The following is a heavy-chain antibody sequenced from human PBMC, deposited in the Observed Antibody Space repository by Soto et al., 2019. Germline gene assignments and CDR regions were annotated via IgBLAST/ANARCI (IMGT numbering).Heavy chain of an antibody. CDR3: ARLCYYYDSTTYYVLDY. Sequence: SETLSLTCTVSGGSLSRYYWSWIRQPPGQGLEWIGHIYYSGSTSYNPSLNSRVTISVDTSKNQFSLNLSSVTAADTAVYYCARLCYYYDSTTYYVLDYWGQGTLVTVSS. CDR2: IYYSGST. D-gene: IGHD3-22*01. CDR1: GGSLSRYY. V-gene: IGHV4-59*08. J-gene: IGHJ4*02.